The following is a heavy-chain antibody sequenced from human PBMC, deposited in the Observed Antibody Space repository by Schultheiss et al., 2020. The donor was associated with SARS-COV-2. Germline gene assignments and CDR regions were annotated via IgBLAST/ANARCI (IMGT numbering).Heavy chain of an antibody. Sequence: SETLSLTCAVYGGSFSGYYWSWIRQPPGKGLEWIGEINHSGSTNYNPSLKSRVTISVDTSKNQFSLKLSSVTAADTAVYYCATASVGANDYWGQGTLVTVSS. CDR3: ATASVGANDY. CDR1: GGSFSGYY. V-gene: IGHV4-34*01. CDR2: INHSGST. D-gene: IGHD1-26*01. J-gene: IGHJ4*02.